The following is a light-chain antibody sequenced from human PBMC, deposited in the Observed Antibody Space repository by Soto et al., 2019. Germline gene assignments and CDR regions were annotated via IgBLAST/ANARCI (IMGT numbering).Light chain of an antibody. J-gene: IGKJ5*01. CDR2: GAS. Sequence: EIVLTQSPGTQSLTPADRATLYCSASQTVSSNFLAWYQQRPAQAPRLLIYGASSRATGIPDRFSGSGSGTDFTLTISRLEPEDFAVYYCQQYGSSPPITFGQGTRLEIK. V-gene: IGKV3-20*01. CDR3: QQYGSSPPIT. CDR1: QTVSSNF.